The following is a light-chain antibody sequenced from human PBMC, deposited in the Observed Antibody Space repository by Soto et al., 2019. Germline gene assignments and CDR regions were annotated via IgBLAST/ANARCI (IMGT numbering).Light chain of an antibody. CDR2: DTS. J-gene: IGKJ1*01. CDR3: QQYGSSRTWT. CDR1: QTVRDYY. Sequence: EIVLTQSPVTLSLSPVERATLSCMASQTVRDYYLAWYQQKPGQAPSLLMYDTSSRAAGIPDRFSGSGSGTDFTLTISRLEPEDFAVYYCQQYGSSRTWTFGQGTKVDTK. V-gene: IGKV3-20*01.